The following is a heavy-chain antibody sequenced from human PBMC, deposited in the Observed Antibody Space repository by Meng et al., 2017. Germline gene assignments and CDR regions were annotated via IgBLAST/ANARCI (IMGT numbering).Heavy chain of an antibody. Sequence: ASVKVSCKASGYTFTSYGISWVRQAPGQGLEWMGWISAYNGNTNYAQKLQGRVTMTTDTSKSTAYMELRSLRSDDTAVYYCARMYYYGSGSYSLGAFDIWGQGTMVTVSS. D-gene: IGHD3-10*01. CDR2: ISAYNGNT. V-gene: IGHV1-18*01. CDR3: ARMYYYGSGSYSLGAFDI. CDR1: GYTFTSYG. J-gene: IGHJ3*02.